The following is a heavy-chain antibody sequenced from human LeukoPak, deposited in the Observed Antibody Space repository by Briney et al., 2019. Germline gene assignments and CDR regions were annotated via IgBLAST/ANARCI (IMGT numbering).Heavy chain of an antibody. CDR1: GFTFDDYG. J-gene: IGHJ3*02. Sequence: GGSLRLSCAASGFTFDDYGMSWVRQAPGKGLEWVSGINWNGGSTGYADSVKGRFTISRDNAKNSLYLQMTSLRAEDTAVYYCARDCSGGRCYSDAFDIWGQGTLVTVSS. CDR3: ARDCSGGRCYSDAFDI. CDR2: INWNGGST. V-gene: IGHV3-20*04. D-gene: IGHD2-15*01.